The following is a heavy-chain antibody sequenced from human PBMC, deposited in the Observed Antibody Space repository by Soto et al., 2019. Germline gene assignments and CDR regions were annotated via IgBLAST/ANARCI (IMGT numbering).Heavy chain of an antibody. J-gene: IGHJ4*02. CDR1: GFTFSSYG. CDR3: AREVGGHAGLQGRFDY. D-gene: IGHD3-3*01. Sequence: QVQLVESGGGVVQPGRSLRLSCAASGFTFSSYGMHWVRQAPGKGLEWVANIWYDGSDTSYADSVKGRFTISRDNSKNTLYLQMNSLRAEDTAVYYCAREVGGHAGLQGRFDYWGQGTLVTVSS. V-gene: IGHV3-33*01. CDR2: IWYDGSDT.